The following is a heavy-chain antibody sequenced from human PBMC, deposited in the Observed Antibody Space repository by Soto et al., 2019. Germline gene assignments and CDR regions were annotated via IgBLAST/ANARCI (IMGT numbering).Heavy chain of an antibody. V-gene: IGHV1-69*02. Sequence: QVQLVQSGAEVKKPGSSVKVSCKASGGTFSSYTISWVRQAPGQGLEWMGRIIPILGIANYAQKFQGRVTIIADKSTSTAYMELSSLRSEDTAVYYCASPTPTTMIVVVIEGAFDIWGQGTMVTVSS. J-gene: IGHJ3*02. CDR2: IIPILGIA. CDR3: ASPTPTTMIVVVIEGAFDI. D-gene: IGHD3-22*01. CDR1: GGTFSSYT.